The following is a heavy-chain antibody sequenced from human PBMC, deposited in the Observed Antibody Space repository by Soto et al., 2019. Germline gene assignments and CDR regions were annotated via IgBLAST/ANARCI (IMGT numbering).Heavy chain of an antibody. V-gene: IGHV4-39*01. CDR1: GGSISSSSYY. D-gene: IGHD3-22*01. J-gene: IGHJ4*02. CDR2: IYYSGST. Sequence: QLQLQESGPGLVKPSETLSLTCTVSGGSISSSSYYWGWIRQPPGKGLEWIGSIYYSGSTYYNPSLKSRVTISVDTSKNQFSLKLSSVTAADTAVYYCARTMIVVVAPYYFDYWGQGTLVTVSS. CDR3: ARTMIVVVAPYYFDY.